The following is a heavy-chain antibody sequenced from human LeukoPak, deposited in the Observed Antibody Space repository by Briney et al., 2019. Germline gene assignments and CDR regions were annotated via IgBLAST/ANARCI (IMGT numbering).Heavy chain of an antibody. V-gene: IGHV1-69*13. Sequence: ASVKVSCKASGGTFSSYAISWVRQAPGQGLEWMGGIIPIFGTANYAQKFQGRVTIAADESTSTAYMELSSLRSEDTAVYYCARDWQTSGFDYWGLGTLLIVSS. D-gene: IGHD3-10*01. CDR2: IIPIFGTA. J-gene: IGHJ4*02. CDR1: GGTFSSYA. CDR3: ARDWQTSGFDY.